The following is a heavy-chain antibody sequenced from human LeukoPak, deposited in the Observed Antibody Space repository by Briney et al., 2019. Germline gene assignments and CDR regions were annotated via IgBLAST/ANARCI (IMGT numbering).Heavy chain of an antibody. J-gene: IGHJ4*02. CDR3: ARQTGDSFGLHFDY. Sequence: GGSLRLSCAASGFTFSSYEMNWVRQAPGKGLEWVSYISSSGSTIYYADSVKGRFTISRDNSKNTLYLQMNSLRAEDTAVYYCARQTGDSFGLHFDYWGQGTLVTVSS. CDR2: ISSSGSTI. D-gene: IGHD7-27*01. CDR1: GFTFSSYE. V-gene: IGHV3-48*03.